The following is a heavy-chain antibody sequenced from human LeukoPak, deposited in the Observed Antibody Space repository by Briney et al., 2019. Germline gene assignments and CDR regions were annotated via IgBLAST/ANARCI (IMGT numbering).Heavy chain of an antibody. J-gene: IGHJ5*02. CDR1: GGSIFSGDYY. CDR3: ARGDYNDGAGYLDH. V-gene: IGHV4-30-4*01. CDR2: IYYNGIT. Sequence: PSETLSLTCTVSGGSIFSGDYYWNWIRQPPGKGLEWFGYIYYNGITYYNPSLESRVTISVDTSKNQFSLKLSSVTAADTAVYYCARGDYNDGAGYLDHWGQGTLVPVSS. D-gene: IGHD3-22*01.